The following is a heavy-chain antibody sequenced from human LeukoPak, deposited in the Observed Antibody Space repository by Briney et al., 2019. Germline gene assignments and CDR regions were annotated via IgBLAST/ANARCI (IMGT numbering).Heavy chain of an antibody. J-gene: IGHJ5*02. CDR2: IYPGDSDT. V-gene: IGHV5-51*01. D-gene: IGHD2-2*02. Sequence: GESLKISCKGSGYSFTSYWIGWVRQMPGKGLEWMGIIYPGDSDTRYSPSFQGQVTISADKSISTASLQWSSLKASDTAMYYCARGGYCSSTSCYNNWFDPWGQGTLVTVSS. CDR1: GYSFTSYW. CDR3: ARGGYCSSTSCYNNWFDP.